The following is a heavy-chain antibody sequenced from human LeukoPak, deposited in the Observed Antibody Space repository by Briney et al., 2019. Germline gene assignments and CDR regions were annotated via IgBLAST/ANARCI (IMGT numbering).Heavy chain of an antibody. CDR3: ARLDTAMGSDAFDI. CDR1: GFTFSSYS. CDR2: ISSSSSYI. D-gene: IGHD5-18*01. J-gene: IGHJ3*02. Sequence: GGSLRLSCAASGFTFSSYSMNWVRQAPGKGLEWVSSISSSSSYIYYADSVKGRFTISRDNAKNSLYLQMNSLRAEDTAVYYCARLDTAMGSDAFDIWGQGTMVTVSS. V-gene: IGHV3-21*01.